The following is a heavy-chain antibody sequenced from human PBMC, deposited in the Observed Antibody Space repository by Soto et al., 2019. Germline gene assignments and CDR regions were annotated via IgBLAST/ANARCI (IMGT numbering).Heavy chain of an antibody. CDR1: GVSISTSDYY. V-gene: IGHV4-31*03. CDR2: IYFSGST. D-gene: IGHD1-1*01. Sequence: PSEILSLTCSVSGVSISTSDYYWSWIRQHPGKGLEWIGDIYFSGSTKYNSSLKSRVLISLDPSKNQFSLKLTSVTAADTAVYFCARDTEPTTGGIDFWGQGTRVTVSS. CDR3: ARDTEPTTGGIDF. J-gene: IGHJ4*02.